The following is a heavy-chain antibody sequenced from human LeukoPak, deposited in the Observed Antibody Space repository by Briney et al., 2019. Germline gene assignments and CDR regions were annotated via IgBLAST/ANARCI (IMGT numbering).Heavy chain of an antibody. CDR3: TRSLMD. CDR2: INFDGSDT. CDR1: GITLSGYW. D-gene: IGHD3-16*01. V-gene: IGHV3-74*01. Sequence: GGSLRLSCAASGITLSGYWMQWVRQAPGKGLVWVSRINFDGSDTSYADFVKGRFTISRDNAKNTLFLQMNSLRAEDTAVYYCTRSLMDWGQGIRVTVSS. J-gene: IGHJ4*02.